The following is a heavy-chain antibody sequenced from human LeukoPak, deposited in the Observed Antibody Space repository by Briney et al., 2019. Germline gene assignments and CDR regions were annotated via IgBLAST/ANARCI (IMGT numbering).Heavy chain of an antibody. J-gene: IGHJ4*02. CDR1: GSSISSYY. D-gene: IGHD4/OR15-4a*01. CDR3: ARSLWWLPDY. V-gene: IGHV4-59*01. CDR2: IYYSGST. Sequence: SETLSLTCTVSGSSISSYYWSWIRQPPGKGLEWIGYIYYSGSTNYNPSLKSRVTISVDTSKNQFSLKLSSVTAADTAVYYCARSLWWLPDYWGQGTLVTVSS.